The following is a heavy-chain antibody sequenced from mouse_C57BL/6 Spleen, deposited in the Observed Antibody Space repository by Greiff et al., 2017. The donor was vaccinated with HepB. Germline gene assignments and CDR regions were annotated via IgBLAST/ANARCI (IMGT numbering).Heavy chain of an antibody. V-gene: IGHV1-50*01. J-gene: IGHJ4*01. Sequence: QVQLQQPGAELVKPGASVKLSCKASGYTFTSYWMQWVKQRPGQGLEWIGEIDPSDSYTNYNQKFKGKATLTVDTSSSTAYMQLSSLTSEDSAVYYCARSKSFYYGNHYYAMDYWGQGTSVTVSS. CDR1: GYTFTSYW. D-gene: IGHD2-1*01. CDR3: ARSKSFYYGNHYYAMDY. CDR2: IDPSDSYT.